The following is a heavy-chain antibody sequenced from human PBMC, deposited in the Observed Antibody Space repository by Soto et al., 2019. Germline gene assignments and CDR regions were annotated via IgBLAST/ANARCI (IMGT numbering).Heavy chain of an antibody. J-gene: IGHJ4*02. CDR1: GFTFSSYA. Sequence: EVQLLESGGGLVQPGGSLRLSCAASGFTFSSYAMSWVRQAPGKGLEWVSVISGSGSSTYYADSVKGRFTISRDNYKKTLYVQMNSLSAEDTAVYYCAKMSDFWSGSPTYHFDYWGQGTQVTVSS. CDR3: AKMSDFWSGSPTYHFDY. D-gene: IGHD3-3*01. V-gene: IGHV3-23*01. CDR2: ISGSGSST.